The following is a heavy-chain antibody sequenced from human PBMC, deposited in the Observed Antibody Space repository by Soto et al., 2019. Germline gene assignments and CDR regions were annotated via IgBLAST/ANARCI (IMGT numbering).Heavy chain of an antibody. CDR3: ARGPDYGGNSYYFDY. D-gene: IGHD4-17*01. J-gene: IGHJ4*02. CDR1: GGTFSSCA. V-gene: IGHV1-69*01. CDR2: IIPIFGTA. Sequence: QVQLVQSGAEVKKPGSSVKVSCNASGGTFSSCAISWVRQAPGQGLEWMGGIIPIFGTANYAQKFQGRVTITADESTSTAYMELSSLRSEDTAVYYCARGPDYGGNSYYFDYWGPGTLVTVSS.